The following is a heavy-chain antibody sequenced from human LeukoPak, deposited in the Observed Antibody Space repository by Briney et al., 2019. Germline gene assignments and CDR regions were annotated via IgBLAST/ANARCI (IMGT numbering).Heavy chain of an antibody. Sequence: GGSLRLSCAASGFPFSSYTMTWGRQAPGKGLEWVSAISASGGSTYYADSVKGRFTISRDNSKNTLYLQMDSLRAEDTALYCCVKGGHFDYWGQGALVTVSS. CDR2: ISASGGST. CDR1: GFPFSSYT. J-gene: IGHJ4*02. V-gene: IGHV3-23*01. CDR3: VKGGHFDY.